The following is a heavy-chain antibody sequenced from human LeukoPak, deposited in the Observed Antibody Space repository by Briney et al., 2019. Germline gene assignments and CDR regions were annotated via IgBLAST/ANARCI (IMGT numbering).Heavy chain of an antibody. V-gene: IGHV3-11*04. CDR3: ARSDTANDY. CDR2: MSNSGNTI. CDR1: GFTFSDYY. J-gene: IGHJ4*02. D-gene: IGHD5-18*01. Sequence: GGSLRLSCAAAGFTFSDYYMSWIRQAPGKGLEWVSYMSNSGNTIHYAGSVKGRFTISRDNAKNSLYLQMNSLRAEDTAVYYCARSDTANDYWRQGTLVTVSS.